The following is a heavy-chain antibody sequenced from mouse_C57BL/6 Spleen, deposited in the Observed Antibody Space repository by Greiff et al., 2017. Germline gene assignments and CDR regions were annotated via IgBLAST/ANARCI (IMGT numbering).Heavy chain of an antibody. V-gene: IGHV1-26*01. CDR3: ARGYGSSLFDY. Sequence: EVKLQQSGPELVKPGASVKISCKASGYTFTDYYMNWVKQSHGKSLEWIGDINPNNGGTSYNQKFKGKATLTVDKSSSTAYMELRSLTSEDSAVYYCARGYGSSLFDYWGQGTTLTVSS. CDR1: GYTFTDYY. D-gene: IGHD1-1*01. J-gene: IGHJ2*01. CDR2: INPNNGGT.